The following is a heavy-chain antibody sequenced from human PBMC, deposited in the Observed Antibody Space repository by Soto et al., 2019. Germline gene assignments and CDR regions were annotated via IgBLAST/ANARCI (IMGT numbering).Heavy chain of an antibody. J-gene: IGHJ6*02. Sequence: GESLKISCAASGFTFSSYAMHWVRQAPGKGLEWVAVISYDGSNKYYADSLKGRFTISRDNSKNTLYLQMNSLRAEDTAVDYCAGEGELAVAGTGYYSYGMDVWGQGTTVTVSS. CDR1: GFTFSSYA. CDR3: AGEGELAVAGTGYYSYGMDV. CDR2: ISYDGSNK. V-gene: IGHV3-30*04. D-gene: IGHD6-19*01.